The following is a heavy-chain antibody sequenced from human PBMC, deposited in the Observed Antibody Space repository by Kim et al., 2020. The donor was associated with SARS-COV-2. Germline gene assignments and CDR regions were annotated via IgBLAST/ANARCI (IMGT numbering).Heavy chain of an antibody. CDR3: ARAGGGGLLWFGESPHWFDP. CDR1: GGTFSSYA. V-gene: IGHV1-69*13. CDR2: IIPIFGTA. D-gene: IGHD3-10*01. J-gene: IGHJ5*02. Sequence: SVKVSCKASGGTFSSYAISWVRQAPGQGLEWIGGIIPIFGTANYAQKFQGRVTITADESTSTAYMELSSLRSEDTAVYYCARAGGGGLLWFGESPHWFDPWGQGTLVTVSS.